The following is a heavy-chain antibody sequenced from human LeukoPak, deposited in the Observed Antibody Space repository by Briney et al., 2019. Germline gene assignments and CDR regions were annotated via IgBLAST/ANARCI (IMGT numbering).Heavy chain of an antibody. CDR3: ARDLGWFGELLYAFDI. CDR1: GFTFSSYA. V-gene: IGHV3-30-3*01. J-gene: IGHJ3*02. D-gene: IGHD3-10*01. CDR2: ISYDGSNK. Sequence: GGSLRLSCAASGFTFSSYAMHWVRQAPGKGLEWVAVISYDGSNKYYADSVKGRFTISRDNSKNTLYLQMNSLRAEDTAVYYCARDLGWFGELLYAFDIWDQGTMVTVSS.